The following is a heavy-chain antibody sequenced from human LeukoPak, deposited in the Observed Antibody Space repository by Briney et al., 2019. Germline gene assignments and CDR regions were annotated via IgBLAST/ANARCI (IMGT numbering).Heavy chain of an antibody. CDR2: IYYSGST. Sequence: SETLSLTCAVYGGSFSGYYWSWIRQPPGKGLEWIGSIYYSGSTYYNPSLKSRVTISVDTSKNQFSLKLSSVTAAGTAVYYCARHSDYGDSGWFDPWGQGTLVTVSS. CDR1: GGSFSGYY. V-gene: IGHV4-34*01. D-gene: IGHD4-17*01. CDR3: ARHSDYGDSGWFDP. J-gene: IGHJ5*02.